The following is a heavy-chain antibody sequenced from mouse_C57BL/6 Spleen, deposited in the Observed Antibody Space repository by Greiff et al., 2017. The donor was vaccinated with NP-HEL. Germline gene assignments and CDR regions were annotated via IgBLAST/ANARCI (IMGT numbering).Heavy chain of an antibody. CDR2: INPGSGGT. CDR3: ARAYYGDAMEY. J-gene: IGHJ4*01. CDR1: GYAFTNYL. Sequence: VQLQQSGAELVRPGTSVKVSCKASGYAFTNYLIEWVKQRPGQGLEWIGVINPGSGGTNYNEKFKGKATLTADKSSSTAYMQLSSLTSEDSAVYVCARAYYGDAMEYWGQGTSVTVSS. D-gene: IGHD1-1*01. V-gene: IGHV1-54*01.